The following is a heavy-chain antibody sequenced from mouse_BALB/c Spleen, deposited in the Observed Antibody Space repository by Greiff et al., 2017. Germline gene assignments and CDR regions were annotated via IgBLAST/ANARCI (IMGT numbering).Heavy chain of an antibody. V-gene: IGHV14-4*02. CDR3: NGDYYGSSYGY. CDR1: GFTFTDYY. J-gene: IGHJ2*01. Sequence: VQLQQSGAELVRSGASVKLSCTASGFTFTDYYMHWVKQRPEQGLEWIGWIDPENGDTEYAPKFQGKATMTADTSSNTAYLQLSSLTSEDTAVYYCNGDYYGSSYGYWGQGTTLTVSS. CDR2: IDPENGDT. D-gene: IGHD1-1*01.